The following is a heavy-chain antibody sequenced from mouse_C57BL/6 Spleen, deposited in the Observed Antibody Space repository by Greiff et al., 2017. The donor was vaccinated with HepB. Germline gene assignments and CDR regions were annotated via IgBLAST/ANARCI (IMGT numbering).Heavy chain of an antibody. D-gene: IGHD1-1*01. CDR3: TRITTGGAMDY. CDR1: GYTFTDYE. Sequence: QVQLKESGAELVRPGASVTLSCKASGYTFTDYEMHWVKQTPVHGLEWIGAIDPETGGTAYNQKFKGKAILTADKSSSTAYMELRSLTSEDSAVYYCTRITTGGAMDYWGQGTSVTVSS. J-gene: IGHJ4*01. CDR2: IDPETGGT. V-gene: IGHV1-15*01.